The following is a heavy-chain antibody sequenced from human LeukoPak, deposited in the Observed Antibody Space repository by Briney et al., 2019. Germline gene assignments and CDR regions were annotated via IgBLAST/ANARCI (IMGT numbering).Heavy chain of an antibody. D-gene: IGHD1-26*01. CDR1: GYTFTGYY. V-gene: IGHV1-46*01. Sequence: ASVKVSCKASGYTFTGYYMHWVRQAPGQGLEWMGVINPGGSWTSYAQKFQGRVAMTRDMSTSTDYMELSSLRSEDTAVYYCARDNSVGDTAWWFDPWGQGTLVTVSS. CDR3: ARDNSVGDTAWWFDP. J-gene: IGHJ5*02. CDR2: INPGGSWT.